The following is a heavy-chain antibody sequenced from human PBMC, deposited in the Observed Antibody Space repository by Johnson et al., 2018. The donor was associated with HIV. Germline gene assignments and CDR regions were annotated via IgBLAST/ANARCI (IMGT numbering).Heavy chain of an antibody. CDR2: IWYDGTNE. CDR3: ARSPGEADAFDI. CDR1: GFTFSSSG. V-gene: IGHV3-33*01. D-gene: IGHD3-10*01. J-gene: IGHJ3*02. Sequence: QVQLVESGGGVVQPERSLRLSCAASGFTFSSSGMLWVRQAPGKGLEWVAVIWYDGTNEYSADSVKGRFTISRDNSKNTLYLQMNSLRVEDTAVYYCARSPGEADAFDIWGQGTMVTVSS.